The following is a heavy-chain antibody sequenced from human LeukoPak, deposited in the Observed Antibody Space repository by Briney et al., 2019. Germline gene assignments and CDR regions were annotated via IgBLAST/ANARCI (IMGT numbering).Heavy chain of an antibody. V-gene: IGHV1-69*13. CDR1: GGTFSSYA. CDR2: IIPIFGTA. D-gene: IGHD1-26*01. Sequence: GASVEVSCKASGGTFSSYAISWVRQAPGQGLEWMGGIIPIFGTANYAQKFQGRVTITADESTSTAYMELSSLRSEDTAVYYCAREIVGATTRWFDPWGQGTLVTVSS. J-gene: IGHJ5*02. CDR3: AREIVGATTRWFDP.